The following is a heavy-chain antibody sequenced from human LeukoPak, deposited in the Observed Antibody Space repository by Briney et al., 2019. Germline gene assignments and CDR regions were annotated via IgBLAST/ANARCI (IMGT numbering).Heavy chain of an antibody. J-gene: IGHJ4*02. CDR2: ISSSSSYI. Sequence: GGSLRLSCAASGFSFSSYSMNWVRQAPGKGLEWVSSISSSSSYIYYADSVKGRFTISRDNAKNSLYLQMNSLRAEDTAVYYCARDRSGMIVVVHFDYWGQGTLVTVSS. CDR3: ARDRSGMIVVVHFDY. CDR1: GFSFSSYS. V-gene: IGHV3-21*01. D-gene: IGHD3-22*01.